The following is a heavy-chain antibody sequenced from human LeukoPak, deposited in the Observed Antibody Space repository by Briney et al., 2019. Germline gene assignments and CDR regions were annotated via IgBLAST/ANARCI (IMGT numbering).Heavy chain of an antibody. CDR3: ARQVSSSWFYFDY. CDR2: IYYSGST. Sequence: SETLSLTCTVSGGSISSSSHYWGWIRQPPGKGLEWIGSIYYSGSTYYNPSLKSRVAISVDTSKNQFSLKLTSVTAADTAVYYCARQVSSSWFYFDYWGQGTLVTVSS. D-gene: IGHD6-13*01. V-gene: IGHV4-39*07. J-gene: IGHJ4*02. CDR1: GGSISSSSHY.